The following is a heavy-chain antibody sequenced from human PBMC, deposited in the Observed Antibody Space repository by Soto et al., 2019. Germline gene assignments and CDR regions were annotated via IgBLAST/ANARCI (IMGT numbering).Heavy chain of an antibody. CDR1: GYTFTSYD. J-gene: IGHJ6*02. D-gene: IGHD1-7*01. V-gene: IGHV1-8*01. CDR3: ARGRKVTGTTRYYYGMDV. Sequence: WASVKVSCKASGYTFTSYDINWVRQATGQGLEWMGWMNPNSGNTGYAQKFQGRVTMTRNTSISTAYMELSSLRSEDTAVYYCARGRKVTGTTRYYYGMDVWGQGTTVTVSS. CDR2: MNPNSGNT.